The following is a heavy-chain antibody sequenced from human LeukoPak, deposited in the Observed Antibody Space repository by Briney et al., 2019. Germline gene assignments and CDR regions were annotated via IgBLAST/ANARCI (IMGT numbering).Heavy chain of an antibody. D-gene: IGHD5-24*01. CDR3: AREGLREEEMYDY. CDR2: IIPIFGTA. Sequence: SVKVSCKASGGTFSSYAISWVRQAPGQGLEWMGGIIPIFGTANYAQKFQGRVTITTDESTSTAYMELSSLRSEDTAVYYCAREGLREEEMYDYWGQRTLVTVSS. V-gene: IGHV1-69*05. CDR1: GGTFSSYA. J-gene: IGHJ4*02.